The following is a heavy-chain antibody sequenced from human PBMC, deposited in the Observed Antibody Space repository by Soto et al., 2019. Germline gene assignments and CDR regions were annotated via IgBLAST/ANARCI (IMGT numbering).Heavy chain of an antibody. CDR1: GFTFSSYA. J-gene: IGHJ6*02. Sequence: PGGSLRLSCAASGFTFSSYAMSWVRQAPGKGLEWVSAISGSGGSTYYADSVKGRFTISRDNSENTLYLQMNSLRAEDTAVYYCAKARPGVDSNSTSDYYYGMDVWGQGTTVTVSS. V-gene: IGHV3-23*01. CDR3: AKARPGVDSNSTSDYYYGMDV. CDR2: ISGSGGST. D-gene: IGHD4-4*01.